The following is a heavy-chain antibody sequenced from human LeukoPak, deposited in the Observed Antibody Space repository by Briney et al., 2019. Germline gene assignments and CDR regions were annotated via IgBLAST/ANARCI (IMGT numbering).Heavy chain of an antibody. CDR2: INFSGNT. Sequence: SETLSLTCTISSGSIGSFYWSWIRQPPGKGLEWIGYINFSGNTNYNSALKSRVTISIDTSKNQFSLKLNSVTAADTAVYYCTRGGSADPFEHWGQGTLVTVSS. CDR3: TRGGSADPFEH. D-gene: IGHD1-26*01. CDR1: SGSIGSFY. J-gene: IGHJ4*02. V-gene: IGHV4-59*08.